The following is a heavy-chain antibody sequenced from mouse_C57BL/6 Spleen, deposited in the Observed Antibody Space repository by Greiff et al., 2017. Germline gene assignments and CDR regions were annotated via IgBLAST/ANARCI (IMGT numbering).Heavy chain of an antibody. CDR2: IWSGGST. J-gene: IGHJ4*01. D-gene: IGHD2-4*01. Sequence: QVQLQQSGPGLVQPSQSLSITCTVSGFSLTSYGVHWVRQSPGKGLEWLGVIWSGGSTDYNAAFISRLSISKDNSKSQVVFKMNSLQADDTAIYYCARLYDYDDAYWGQGTSVTVSS. CDR3: ARLYDYDDAY. CDR1: GFSLTSYG. V-gene: IGHV2-2*01.